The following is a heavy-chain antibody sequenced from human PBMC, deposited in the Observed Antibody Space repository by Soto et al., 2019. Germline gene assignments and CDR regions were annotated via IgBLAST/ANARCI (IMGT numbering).Heavy chain of an antibody. V-gene: IGHV4-39*01. CDR1: GGSISSSSYY. CDR3: ARATHPEESGWSYYFDY. J-gene: IGHJ4*02. Sequence: QLQLQESGPGLVKPSETLSLTCTVSGGSISSSSYYWGWIRQPPGKGLEWIGSIYYSGSTYYNPSLKSRVTISVDTSKNQFSLKLSSVTAADTAVYYCARATHPEESGWSYYFDYWGQGTLVTVSS. D-gene: IGHD6-19*01. CDR2: IYYSGST.